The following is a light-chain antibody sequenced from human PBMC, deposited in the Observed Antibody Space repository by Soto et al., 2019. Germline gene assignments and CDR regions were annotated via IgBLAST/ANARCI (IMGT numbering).Light chain of an antibody. Sequence: QSALTQPASVSGSPGQSITISCTGTSSDVGGYDYVSWYQHHPGKAPKLTIYEVSNRPSGVSNRFSGSKSGNTASLTISGLQAEDEAEYYCSSYTSGSTDVFGTGTKVTVL. V-gene: IGLV2-14*01. CDR3: SSYTSGSTDV. CDR1: SSDVGGYDY. CDR2: EVS. J-gene: IGLJ1*01.